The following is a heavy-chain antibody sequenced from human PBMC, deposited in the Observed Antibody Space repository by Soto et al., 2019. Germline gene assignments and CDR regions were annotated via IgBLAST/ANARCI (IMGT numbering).Heavy chain of an antibody. CDR1: GFTVSSDY. J-gene: IGHJ6*02. V-gene: IGHV3-53*04. Sequence: EVQLVESGGGLVQPGGSLRLSCAASGFTVSSDYMNWVRLAPGKGLEWLSIIYSDGSTYYADSVKGRFTISRHNSKSTLYLQMNSLRAEDTAVYDCARGRCGFHYGMDVWGQGTTVTVSS. CDR3: ARGRCGFHYGMDV. D-gene: IGHD6-25*01. CDR2: IYSDGST.